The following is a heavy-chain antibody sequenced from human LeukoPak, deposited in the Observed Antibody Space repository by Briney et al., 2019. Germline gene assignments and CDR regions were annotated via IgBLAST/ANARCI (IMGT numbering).Heavy chain of an antibody. V-gene: IGHV3-74*01. D-gene: IGHD3-22*01. Sequence: GGSLRLSCAASGFTFSSYWMHWVRQAPGKGLVWVSRVNSDGSSTSYADSVKGRFTISRDNAKNTLYLQMNSLRAEDTAVYYCARASDSSGYYDYWGQGTLVTVSS. J-gene: IGHJ4*02. CDR1: GFTFSSYW. CDR3: ARASDSSGYYDY. CDR2: VNSDGSST.